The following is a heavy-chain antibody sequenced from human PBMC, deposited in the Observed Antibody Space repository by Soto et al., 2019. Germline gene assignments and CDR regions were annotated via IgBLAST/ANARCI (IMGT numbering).Heavy chain of an antibody. J-gene: IGHJ3*02. CDR1: GFTFSSYG. CDR2: IWYDGSNK. D-gene: IGHD3-10*01. V-gene: IGHV3-33*01. CDR3: ARSHHTLWFGELFHPPNDDAFDI. Sequence: QVQLVESGGGVVQPGRSLRLSCAASGFTFSSYGMHWVRQAPGKGLEWVAVIWYDGSNKYYADSVKGRFTISRDNSKNKLYLQMNSRRAEDTAVYYGARSHHTLWFGELFHPPNDDAFDIWGQGTIVTVSS.